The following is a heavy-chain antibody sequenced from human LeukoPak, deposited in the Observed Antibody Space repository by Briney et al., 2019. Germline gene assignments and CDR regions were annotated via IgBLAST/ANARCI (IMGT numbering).Heavy chain of an antibody. CDR1: GFTFSNYA. CDR3: AKEGGYGELSSYFDY. CDR2: ISGSGGRT. J-gene: IGHJ4*02. Sequence: PGGSLRLSCAASGFTFSNYAMSWARQAPGKGLEWVSVISGSGGRTYYADSVKGRFTISRDNSRNTVYLQMTSLRAEDTAVYYCAKEGGYGELSSYFDYWGQGTLVTVSS. D-gene: IGHD3-16*02. V-gene: IGHV3-23*01.